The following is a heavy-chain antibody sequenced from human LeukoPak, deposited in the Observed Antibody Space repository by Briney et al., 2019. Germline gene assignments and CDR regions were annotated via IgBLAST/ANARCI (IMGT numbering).Heavy chain of an antibody. CDR1: GGSISSSNW. V-gene: IGHV4-4*02. CDR3: ARDSVGYSGYDYGGGGLY. D-gene: IGHD5-12*01. CDR2: IYHSGST. J-gene: IGHJ4*02. Sequence: PSETLSLTCAVSGGSISSSNWWSWVRQPPGKGLEWIGEIYHSGSTNYNPSLKSRVTISVDKSKNQFSLKLSSVTAADTAVYYCARDSVGYSGYDYGGGGLYWGQGTLVTVSS.